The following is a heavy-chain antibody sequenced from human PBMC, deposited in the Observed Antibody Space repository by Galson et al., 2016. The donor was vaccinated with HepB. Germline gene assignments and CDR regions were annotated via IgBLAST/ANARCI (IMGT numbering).Heavy chain of an antibody. CDR3: GRIQGHASGSFDISYFDY. D-gene: IGHD3-10*01. V-gene: IGHV2-70*01. CDR1: GFSLSTSGIC. Sequence: PALVKPTQTLTLTCSLSGFSLSTSGICVGWIRQPPGKALEWLALIDWDDDKYYSSSLKTRLTISKDTSKNQVVLTMTNMDPVDTATYFCGRIQGHASGSFDISYFDYWGQGALVTVSS. CDR2: IDWDDDK. J-gene: IGHJ4*02.